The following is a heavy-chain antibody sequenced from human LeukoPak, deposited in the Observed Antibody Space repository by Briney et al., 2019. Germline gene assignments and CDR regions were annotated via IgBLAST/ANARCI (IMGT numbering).Heavy chain of an antibody. CDR2: IYSGVNT. V-gene: IGHV3-53*01. Sequence: GGSLRLSCAASGFTFSSYWMSWVRQAPGKGLEWVSVIYSGVNTYYADSVKGRFTISRDNSKNTLYLQMNSLRAEDTAVYSCARASPHSEWLVHSPYYFDYWGQGTLVTVSS. CDR1: GFTFSSYW. D-gene: IGHD6-19*01. J-gene: IGHJ4*02. CDR3: ARASPHSEWLVHSPYYFDY.